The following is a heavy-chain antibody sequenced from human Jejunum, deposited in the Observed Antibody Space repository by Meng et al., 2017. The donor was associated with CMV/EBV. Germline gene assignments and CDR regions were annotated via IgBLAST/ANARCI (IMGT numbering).Heavy chain of an antibody. CDR2: ITGSGSRT. Sequence: SLKISCAASGFTVNSNFMPWVRQAPGKGLEWVATITGSGSRTHYADSVKGRFTISRDNSKNTLYLQINSLRVEDTAIYYCDASDYWGQGTQVTVSS. D-gene: IGHD6-6*01. CDR3: DASDY. J-gene: IGHJ4*02. CDR1: GFTVNSNF. V-gene: IGHV3-23*01.